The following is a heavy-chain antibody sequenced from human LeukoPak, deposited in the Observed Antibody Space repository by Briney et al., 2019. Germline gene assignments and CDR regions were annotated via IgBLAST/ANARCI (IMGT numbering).Heavy chain of an antibody. J-gene: IGHJ4*02. V-gene: IGHV4-59*01. CDR1: GGSISSYY. Sequence: SETLSLTCTVSGGSISSYYWSWSRQPPGKGLEWIGYIYYSGSTNYNPSLKSRVTISVDTSKNQFSLKLSSVTAADTAVYYCARDDCSSTSCFNFDYWGQGTLVTVSS. CDR2: IYYSGST. CDR3: ARDDCSSTSCFNFDY. D-gene: IGHD2-2*01.